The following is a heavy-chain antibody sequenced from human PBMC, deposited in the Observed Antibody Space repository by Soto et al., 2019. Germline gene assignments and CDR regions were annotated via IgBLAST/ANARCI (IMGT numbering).Heavy chain of an antibody. CDR3: ARVTGYYHYGMDV. CDR1: AGSISRSNW. J-gene: IGHJ6*02. V-gene: IGHV4-4*02. CDR2: IYHSGST. Sequence: SETLSLTCAVSAGSISRSNWWSWVRQPPGKGLEWIGEIYHSGSTNYNPSLKRRVTISGDKSKNQFSLKLSSVTAADTAMYYCARVTGYYHYGMDVWGQGTTVT.